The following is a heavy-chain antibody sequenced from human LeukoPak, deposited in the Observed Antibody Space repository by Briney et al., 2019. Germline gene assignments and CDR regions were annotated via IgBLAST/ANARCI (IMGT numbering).Heavy chain of an antibody. CDR2: IWYDGSNK. V-gene: IGHV3-33*01. CDR1: GFTFSSYG. Sequence: GGSLRLSCAASGFTFSSYGMHWVRQAPGKGLEWVAVIWYDGSNKYYADSVKGRFTISRDNSKNTLYLQMDSLRAEDTAVYYCATDLSIAAPPGPLDYWGQGTLVTVSS. J-gene: IGHJ4*02. D-gene: IGHD6-6*01. CDR3: ATDLSIAAPPGPLDY.